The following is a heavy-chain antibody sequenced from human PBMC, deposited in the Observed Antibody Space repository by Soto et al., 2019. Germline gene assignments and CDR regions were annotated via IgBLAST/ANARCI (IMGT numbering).Heavy chain of an antibody. V-gene: IGHV4-30-4*01. CDR3: ARGDSVVVGWFDP. D-gene: IGHD2-2*01. CDR1: GGSISSGDYY. CDR2: IYYSGST. Sequence: QAQLQESGPGLVKPSQTLSLTCTVSGGSISSGDYYWSWIRQPPGKGLEWIGYIYYSGSTYYNPSLKSRVXXSXDXXKNQCSLKLSSVTAADTAVYYCARGDSVVVGWFDPWGQGTLVTVSS. J-gene: IGHJ5*02.